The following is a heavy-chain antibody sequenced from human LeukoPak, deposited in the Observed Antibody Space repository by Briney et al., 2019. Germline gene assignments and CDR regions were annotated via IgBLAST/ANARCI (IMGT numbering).Heavy chain of an antibody. Sequence: SETLSLTCTVSGGSISGDYWSWIRQPAGTGLEWIGRIYTSGSTIYNPSLKSRVTMSVDTSKNQFSLRLNSVTAADTAVYYCASHLYSSGWYAAAFDIWGQGTMVTVSS. CDR3: ASHLYSSGWYAAAFDI. CDR1: GGSISGDY. D-gene: IGHD6-19*01. CDR2: IYTSGST. J-gene: IGHJ3*02. V-gene: IGHV4-4*07.